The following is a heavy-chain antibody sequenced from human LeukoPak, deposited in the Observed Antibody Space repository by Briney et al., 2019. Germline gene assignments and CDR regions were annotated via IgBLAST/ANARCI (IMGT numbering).Heavy chain of an antibody. CDR1: GGSISSGSYY. V-gene: IGHV4-61*02. CDR3: ARGPQPYYSWFDP. CDR2: IYTSGST. J-gene: IGHJ5*02. D-gene: IGHD3-10*01. Sequence: SQTLFLTCTVSGGSISSGSYYWSWIRQPAGKGLEWIGRIYTSGSTNYNPSLKSRVTISVDTSKNQFSLKLSSVTAADTAVYYCARGPQPYYSWFDPWGQGTLVTVSS.